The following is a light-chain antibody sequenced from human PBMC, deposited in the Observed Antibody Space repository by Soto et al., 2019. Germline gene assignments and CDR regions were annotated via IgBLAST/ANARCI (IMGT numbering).Light chain of an antibody. CDR3: QQYGSSPPVT. CDR2: DAS. Sequence: TQSPAPLSLSPGEGATLSYRASQSINTYLAWYQQKPGQAPRLLIYDASKRATGIPDRFGGSVSGRDFTLTIIRLEREDVAVYYWQQYGSSPPVTLGEGTKVDI. V-gene: IGKV3-20*01. CDR1: QSINTY. J-gene: IGKJ1*01.